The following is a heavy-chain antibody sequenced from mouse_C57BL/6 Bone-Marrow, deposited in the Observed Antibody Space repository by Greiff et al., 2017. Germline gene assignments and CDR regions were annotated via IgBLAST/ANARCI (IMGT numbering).Heavy chain of an antibody. CDR1: GYAFTNYL. CDR2: INPGSGGT. CDR3: ARSPAGLDYFDY. J-gene: IGHJ2*01. Sequence: VKLMESGAELVRPGTSVKVSCKASGYAFTNYLIEWVKQRPGQGLEWIGVINPGSGGTNYNEKFKGKATLTADKSSSTAYMQLSSLTSEDSAVEFCARSPAGLDYFDYWGQGTTLTVSS. D-gene: IGHD2-2*01. V-gene: IGHV1-54*01.